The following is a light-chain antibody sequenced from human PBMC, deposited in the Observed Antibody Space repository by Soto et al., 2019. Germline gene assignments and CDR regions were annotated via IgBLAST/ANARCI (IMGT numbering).Light chain of an antibody. Sequence: QSVLTQPASVSGSPGQSITISCTGTSSDVGGYNYVSWYQQHPGKAPKFMIYDVSNRPSGVSNCFSGSKSGNTASLTISGLQAEDESYYYCSSYTTSNTCLIVFGTGTMVTVL. CDR3: SSYTTSNTCLIV. V-gene: IGLV2-14*01. CDR2: DVS. J-gene: IGLJ1*01. CDR1: SSDVGGYNY.